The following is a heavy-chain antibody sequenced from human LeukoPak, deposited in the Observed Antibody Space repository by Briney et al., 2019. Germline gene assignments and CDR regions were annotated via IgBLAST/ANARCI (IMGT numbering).Heavy chain of an antibody. Sequence: PSETLSLTCTVSGGSISSGGYYWNWIRQHPEKGLEWIGNIDSRGNTYHNPSLKSRVTISVDTYNNQFSLKLSSVTAADTAVYYCARDSIGYYGSGNFEYWGQGTLVTVSS. CDR3: ARDSIGYYGSGNFEY. V-gene: IGHV4-31*03. J-gene: IGHJ4*02. D-gene: IGHD3-10*01. CDR2: IDSRGNT. CDR1: GGSISSGGYY.